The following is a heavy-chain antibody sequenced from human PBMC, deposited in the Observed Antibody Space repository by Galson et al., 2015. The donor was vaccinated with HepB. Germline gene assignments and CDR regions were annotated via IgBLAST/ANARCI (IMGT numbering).Heavy chain of an antibody. V-gene: IGHV4-4*02. Sequence: SETLSLTCAVSGGSISSSNWWSWVRQPPGKGLEWIGEIYHSGSTNYNPSLKSRVTISVDKSKNQFSLKLSSVTAADTAVYYCAREFGLSSSWPFDYWGQGTLVTVSS. CDR2: IYHSGST. J-gene: IGHJ4*02. D-gene: IGHD6-13*01. CDR1: GGSISSSNW. CDR3: AREFGLSSSWPFDY.